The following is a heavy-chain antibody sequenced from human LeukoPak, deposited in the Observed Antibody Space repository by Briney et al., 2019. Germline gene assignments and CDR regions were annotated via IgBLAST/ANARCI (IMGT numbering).Heavy chain of an antibody. J-gene: IGHJ6*02. CDR3: ARGDYDILTAYYNYGMDV. CDR1: GGSISSYY. D-gene: IGHD3-9*01. Sequence: SETLSLTCTVSGGSISSYYWSWIRQPPGKGLEWIGYIYYSGSTNYNPPLKSRVTISVDTSKNQFSLKLSSVTAAGTAVYYCARGDYDILTAYYNYGMDVWGQGTTVTVSS. CDR2: IYYSGST. V-gene: IGHV4-59*01.